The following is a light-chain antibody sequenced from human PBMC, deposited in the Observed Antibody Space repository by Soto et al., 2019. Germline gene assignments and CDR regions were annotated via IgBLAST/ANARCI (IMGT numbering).Light chain of an antibody. CDR3: QQYGDSPTT. CDR2: GSA. V-gene: IGKV3-20*01. Sequence: EIVLTQSPGTLSLSPGERASLSCGASQIVSSSYLAWYQQKPGPAPRLLSYGSATRATGIPDRFSSSGSGTVFTITISRPAPEDFAVYYCQQYGDSPTTFGPGTRLEIK. CDR1: QIVSSSY. J-gene: IGKJ5*01.